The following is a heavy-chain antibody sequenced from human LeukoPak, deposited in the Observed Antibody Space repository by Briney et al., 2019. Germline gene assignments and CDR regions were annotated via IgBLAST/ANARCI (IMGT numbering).Heavy chain of an antibody. J-gene: IGHJ4*02. CDR1: GFTFSSYW. CDR2: IYSDGSIT. CDR3: ARDDGGRHTSSLDY. Sequence: GGSLRLSCAASGFTFSSYWMHWVRQAPGKGLVWVSRIYSDGSITIYADSVKGRFTISRDNAKNSLYLQMDSLRAEDTAVYYCARDDGGRHTSSLDYWGQGTLVAVSS. D-gene: IGHD6-6*01. V-gene: IGHV3-74*01.